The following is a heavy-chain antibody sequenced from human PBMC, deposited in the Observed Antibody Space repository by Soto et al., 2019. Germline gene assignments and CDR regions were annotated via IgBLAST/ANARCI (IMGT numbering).Heavy chain of an antibody. D-gene: IGHD2-8*01. Sequence: EVQLLETGGGLVQPGGSLRLSCADSGLSFGNYGMNWVRQAPGKGLEWVTGIGLSDEKKYYADYVKGRFTISRDNPRNTVYLQMNSVTAEDTATYFCAKPLRTIYAMDAVDSWGQGTVVSVSS. J-gene: IGHJ3*02. CDR2: IGLSDEKK. V-gene: IGHV3-23*01. CDR3: AKPLRTIYAMDAVDS. CDR1: GLSFGNYG.